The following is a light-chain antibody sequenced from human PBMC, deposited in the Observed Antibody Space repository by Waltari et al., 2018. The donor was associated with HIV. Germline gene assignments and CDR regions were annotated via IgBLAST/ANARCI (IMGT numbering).Light chain of an antibody. CDR2: DVN. V-gene: IGLV2-8*01. J-gene: IGLJ2*01. Sequence: QSALTQPPSASGSPGQSVTISCTGTRRDIGAYNYVAWYHQHSGIAPEFVPYDVNQRISGVPGRFSGSKSGNRASPTVSGLESDDEADYYCSSYAGSNILLFGGGTKLTVL. CDR1: RRDIGAYNY. CDR3: SSYAGSNILL.